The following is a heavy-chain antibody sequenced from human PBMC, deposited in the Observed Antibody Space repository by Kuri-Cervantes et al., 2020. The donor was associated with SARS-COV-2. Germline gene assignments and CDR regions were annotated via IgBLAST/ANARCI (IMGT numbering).Heavy chain of an antibody. CDR1: GYTLTELS. CDR3: ATAGTTAMALFDY. V-gene: IGHV1-24*01. D-gene: IGHD5-18*01. J-gene: IGHJ4*02. Sequence: ASVKVSCKVSGYTLTELSMHWVRQAPGKGLEWMGGFDPEDGETIYAQKFQGRVTMTEDTSTDTAYTELSSLRSEGTAVYYCATAGTTAMALFDYWGQGTLVTVSS. CDR2: FDPEDGET.